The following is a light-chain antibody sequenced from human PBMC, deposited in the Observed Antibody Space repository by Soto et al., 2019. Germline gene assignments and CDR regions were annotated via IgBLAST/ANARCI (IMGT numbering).Light chain of an antibody. J-gene: IGKJ1*01. V-gene: IGKV1-5*03. CDR3: QQYNSYS. CDR2: KAS. CDR1: QSISNW. Sequence: DIQMTQSPSTLSASVGDRVTITCRASQSISNWLAWYQQKPGKAPKLLIYKASSLQSGVPSRFSGSGSGTDFTLTISSLQPDDFAMYYCQQYNSYSFGQGTKVEMK.